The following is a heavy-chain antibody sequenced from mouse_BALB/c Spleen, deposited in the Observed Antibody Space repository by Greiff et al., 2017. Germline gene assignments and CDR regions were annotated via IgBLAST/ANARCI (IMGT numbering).Heavy chain of an antibody. V-gene: IGHV1-39*01. CDR2: INPYYGST. Sequence: EVQLQQTGPELVKPGASVKISCKASGYSFTDYIMLWVKQSHGKSLEWIGNINPYYGSTSYNLKFKGKATLTVDKSSSTAYMQLNSLTSEDSAVYYCARSGYYGSSYYFDYWGQGTTLTVSS. J-gene: IGHJ2*01. D-gene: IGHD1-1*01. CDR3: ARSGYYGSSYYFDY. CDR1: GYSFTDYI.